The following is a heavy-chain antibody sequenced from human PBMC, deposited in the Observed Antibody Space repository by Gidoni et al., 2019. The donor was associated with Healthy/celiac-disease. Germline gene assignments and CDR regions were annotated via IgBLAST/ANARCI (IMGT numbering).Heavy chain of an antibody. J-gene: IGHJ6*02. D-gene: IGHD6-13*01. CDR2: TNAGNGNT. V-gene: IGHV1-3*01. CDR1: GATFSRYA. Sequence: QVQLVQSGAEVKKPGASVMVSCKASGATFSRYAMHWVRQAPGQRLEWMGGTNAGNGNTKYSQKFQGRITITRDTSASTAYTELSSLRSEDTAVYYCASRQGLAAACYYGMDVWGQGPTVTVSS. CDR3: ASRQGLAAACYYGMDV.